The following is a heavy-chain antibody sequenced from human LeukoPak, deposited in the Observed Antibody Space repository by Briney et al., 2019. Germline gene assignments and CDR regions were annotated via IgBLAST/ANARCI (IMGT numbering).Heavy chain of an antibody. Sequence: ASVKVSCKASGYTFTGYYMHWVRQAPGQGLEWMGWINPNSGGTNYAQKFQGRVTMTRDTSISTAYMELSRLRSDDTAVYYCARVRGDTVNFEYWGQGTLVTVSS. D-gene: IGHD4-11*01. V-gene: IGHV1-2*02. CDR2: INPNSGGT. CDR3: ARVRGDTVNFEY. J-gene: IGHJ4*02. CDR1: GYTFTGYY.